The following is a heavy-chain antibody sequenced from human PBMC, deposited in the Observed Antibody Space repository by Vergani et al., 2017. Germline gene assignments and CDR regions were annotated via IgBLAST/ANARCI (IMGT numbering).Heavy chain of an antibody. CDR3: ARDSSGGPDDYVWGFYY. V-gene: IGHV5-51*01. CDR2: IYPGDSDT. D-gene: IGHD3-16*01. CDR1: GYSFTSYW. J-gene: IGHJ4*02. Sequence: EVQLVQSGAEVKKPGESLKISCKGSGYSFTSYWIGGVRQMPGKGLEWMGIIYPGDSDTRYSPSFQGQVTISRDNSKNTLYLQMNSLRAEDTAVYYCARDSSGGPDDYVWGFYYWGQGTLVTVSS.